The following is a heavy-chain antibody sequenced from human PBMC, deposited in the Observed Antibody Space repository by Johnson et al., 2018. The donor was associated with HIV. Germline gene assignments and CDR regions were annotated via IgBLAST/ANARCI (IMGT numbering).Heavy chain of an antibody. D-gene: IGHD2/OR15-2a*01. CDR2: IGTAGDT. J-gene: IGHJ3*02. CDR3: AREKIVQGGAFDI. Sequence: VQVLESGGGVVRPGGSLRLSCAASGFTLDDYGMSWVRQAPGKGLEWVSAIGTAGDTYYADSVKGRFTISRDNSKNSLSLQMNSLRAEDTALYYCAREKIVQGGAFDIWGQGTVVTVSS. CDR1: GFTLDDYG. V-gene: IGHV3-20*04.